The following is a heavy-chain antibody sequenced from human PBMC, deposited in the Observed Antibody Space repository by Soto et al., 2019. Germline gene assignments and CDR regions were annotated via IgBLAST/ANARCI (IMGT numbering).Heavy chain of an antibody. V-gene: IGHV3-7*01. D-gene: IGHD2-8*02. CDR3: ATETWWRLPI. CDR2: INPDGGDK. Sequence: VESGGGLVQPGGSLRLSCGASGFAFSKEWMSWVRQAPGKGPEWVAKINPDGGDKIYVDSVRGRFTISRDNTKNLVYLQMNSLSDEDTAVYYCATETWWRLPIWGQGTMATVSS. J-gene: IGHJ3*02. CDR1: GFAFSKEW.